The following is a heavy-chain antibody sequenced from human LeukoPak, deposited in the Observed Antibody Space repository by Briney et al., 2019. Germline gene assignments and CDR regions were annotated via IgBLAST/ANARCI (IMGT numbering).Heavy chain of an antibody. V-gene: IGHV1-18*01. Sequence: ASVKVSCKASGYTFTTYGISWVRQAPGQGLEWMGWVSAYNGNTKYAQELQGRVTMTTDTSTSTAYMELRSPRSDDTAVYYCARTPGIAVAGGYFDYWGQGTLVTVSS. J-gene: IGHJ4*02. CDR3: ARTPGIAVAGGYFDY. D-gene: IGHD6-19*01. CDR2: VSAYNGNT. CDR1: GYTFTTYG.